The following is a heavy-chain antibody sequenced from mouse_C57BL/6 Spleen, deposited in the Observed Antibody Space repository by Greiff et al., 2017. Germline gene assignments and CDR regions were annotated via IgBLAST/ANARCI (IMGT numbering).Heavy chain of an antibody. D-gene: IGHD6-1*01. CDR2: IDPETGGT. Sequence: VQLKQSGAELVRPGASVTLSCKASGYTFTDYEMHWVKQTPVHGLEWIGAIDPETGGTAYNQKFKGKAILTADKSSSTAYMELRSLTSEDSAVYYCTRGHLAWFAYWGQGTLVTVSA. J-gene: IGHJ3*01. CDR3: TRGHLAWFAY. CDR1: GYTFTDYE. V-gene: IGHV1-15*01.